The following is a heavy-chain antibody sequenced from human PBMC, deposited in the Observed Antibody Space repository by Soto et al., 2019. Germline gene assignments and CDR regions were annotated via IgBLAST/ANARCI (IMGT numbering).Heavy chain of an antibody. Sequence: SETLSLTCTVSGGSISSGGDCLSWIRQHPGKGLEWIGYIYFSGSTYYNPSLKSRVTISVDTSKNQFSLKLSSVTAADTAVYYCARSPHIQLWSYPSDYWGQGTLVTVSS. CDR1: GGSISSGGDC. CDR2: IYFSGST. CDR3: ARSPHIQLWSYPSDY. J-gene: IGHJ4*02. D-gene: IGHD5-18*01. V-gene: IGHV4-31*03.